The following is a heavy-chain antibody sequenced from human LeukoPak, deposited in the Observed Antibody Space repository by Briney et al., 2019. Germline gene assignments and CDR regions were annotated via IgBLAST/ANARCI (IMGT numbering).Heavy chain of an antibody. CDR1: GFTFSNYA. CDR2: ISYDGSNK. V-gene: IGHV3-30*18. CDR3: AKGLSMVATTGFDY. J-gene: IGHJ4*02. D-gene: IGHD5-12*01. Sequence: GGSLTLSCAASGFTFSNYAMHWVRQAPGKGLGWVALISYDGSNKYYADSVKGRFTISRDNSKNTLYLQMNSLRAEDTAVYYCAKGLSMVATTGFDYWGQGTLVTVSS.